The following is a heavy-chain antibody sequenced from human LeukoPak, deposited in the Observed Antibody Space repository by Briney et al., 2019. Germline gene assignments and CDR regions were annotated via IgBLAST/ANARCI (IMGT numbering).Heavy chain of an antibody. CDR3: ARDYGDYGGWYYYYGMDV. D-gene: IGHD4-17*01. Sequence: WEALSLTCAVTGYSISRGYYWGWIRQPSGKGMERIVSIYHSGSTYYNPSLKSRVTISVDTSKNQFSLKLSSVTAADTAVYYCARDYGDYGGWYYYYGMDVWGKRTTVTVSS. J-gene: IGHJ6*04. CDR1: GYSISRGYY. CDR2: IYHSGST. V-gene: IGHV4-38-2*01.